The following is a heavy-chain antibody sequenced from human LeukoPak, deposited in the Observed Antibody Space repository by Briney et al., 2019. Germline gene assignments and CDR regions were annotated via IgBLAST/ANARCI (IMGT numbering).Heavy chain of an antibody. Sequence: GGSLRLSCAASGFTFSNFDMSWVRQAPAKGLNWVSAISSNTGGTTYADSVKGRFTISRDNSRNTLYLEMNSLRAEDTAVYYCARGRITFGGVIVPVDYWGQGTLVTVSS. CDR1: GFTFSNFD. D-gene: IGHD3-16*02. J-gene: IGHJ4*02. V-gene: IGHV3-23*01. CDR2: ISSNTGGT. CDR3: ARGRITFGGVIVPVDY.